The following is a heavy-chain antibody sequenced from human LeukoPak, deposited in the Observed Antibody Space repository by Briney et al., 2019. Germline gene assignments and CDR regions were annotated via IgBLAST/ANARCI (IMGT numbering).Heavy chain of an antibody. CDR1: GGAISNYY. CDR3: ARHIGARLASGYYYYMDV. D-gene: IGHD6-6*01. CDR2: IYYGGSA. Sequence: SETLSFTCTVSGGAISNYYWSWIRQPPGKELECMGYIYYGGSANYNPCLNSGITMSVDTTKNAFSLRLSSLCAEVTAVYFAARHIGARLASGYYYYMDVWGKGNTVTVSS. J-gene: IGHJ6*03. V-gene: IGHV4-59*01.